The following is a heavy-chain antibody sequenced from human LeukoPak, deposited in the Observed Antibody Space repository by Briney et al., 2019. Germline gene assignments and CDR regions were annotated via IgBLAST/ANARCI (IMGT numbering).Heavy chain of an antibody. CDR1: GYTFTSYG. D-gene: IGHD3-10*01. Sequence: ASVKVSCKASGYTFTSYGISWVRQAPGRGLEWMGWISAYNGNTNYAQKLQGRVTMTTDTSTSTAYMELRSLRSDDTAVYYCARVRYYYGSGPRSGAFDIWGQGTMVTVSS. V-gene: IGHV1-18*01. J-gene: IGHJ3*02. CDR3: ARVRYYYGSGPRSGAFDI. CDR2: ISAYNGNT.